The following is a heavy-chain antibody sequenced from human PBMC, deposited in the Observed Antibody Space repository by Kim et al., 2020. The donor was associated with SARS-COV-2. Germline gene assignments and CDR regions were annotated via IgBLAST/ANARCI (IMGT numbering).Heavy chain of an antibody. CDR3: ARDLHYYGSGSYPDY. D-gene: IGHD3-10*01. V-gene: IGHV3-30*04. Sequence: GGSLRLSCAASGFTFSSYAMHWVRRAPGKGLEWVAVISYDGSNKYYADSVKGRFTISRDNSKNTLYLQMNSLRAEDTAVYYCARDLHYYGSGSYPDYWGQGTLVTVSS. CDR2: ISYDGSNK. J-gene: IGHJ4*02. CDR1: GFTFSSYA.